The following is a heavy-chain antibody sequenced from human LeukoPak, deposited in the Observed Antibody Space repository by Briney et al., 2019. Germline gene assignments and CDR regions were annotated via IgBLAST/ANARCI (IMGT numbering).Heavy chain of an antibody. CDR2: ISSSSSYI. Sequence: PGGSLRLSCAASGFTFSSYSMNWVRQAPGKGLEWVSSISSSSSYIYYADSVKGRFTISRDNAKNSLYPQMNSLRAEDTAVYYCARRRITMVRGIDYWGQGTLVTVSS. CDR3: ARRRITMVRGIDY. CDR1: GFTFSSYS. D-gene: IGHD3-10*01. J-gene: IGHJ4*02. V-gene: IGHV3-21*01.